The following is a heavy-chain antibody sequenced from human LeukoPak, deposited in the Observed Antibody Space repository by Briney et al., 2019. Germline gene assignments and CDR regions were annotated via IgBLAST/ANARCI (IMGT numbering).Heavy chain of an antibody. Sequence: ASVKVSCKVSGYTLTELSMHWVRQAPGKGLEWMGGSDPEDGETIYAQKFQGRVTMTEDTSTDTAYMELSSLRSEDTAVYYCATVSYMVRGVIQYYFDYWGQGTLVTVSS. J-gene: IGHJ4*02. V-gene: IGHV1-24*01. CDR1: GYTLTELS. CDR2: SDPEDGET. D-gene: IGHD3-10*01. CDR3: ATVSYMVRGVIQYYFDY.